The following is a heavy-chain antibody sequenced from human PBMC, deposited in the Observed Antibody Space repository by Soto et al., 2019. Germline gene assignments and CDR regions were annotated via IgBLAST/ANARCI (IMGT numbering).Heavy chain of an antibody. V-gene: IGHV4-31*03. CDR1: GGSISSGVYY. Sequence: SETLYLTCTVSGGSISSGVYYWIWIRQHPGKVLAWIGYIYYSGSTYYNPSLKSRVTISVDTSKNQFSLYLQMNSLRPEDTAVYYCATSPNFYCSSPNCYKYYFDHWGQGTRVTVSS. D-gene: IGHD2-2*02. CDR2: IYYSGST. CDR3: ATSPNFYCSSPNCYKYYFDH. J-gene: IGHJ4*02.